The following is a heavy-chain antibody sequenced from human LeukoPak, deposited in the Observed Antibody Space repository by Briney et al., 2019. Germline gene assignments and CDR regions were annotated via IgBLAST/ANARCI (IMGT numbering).Heavy chain of an antibody. V-gene: IGHV3-30-3*01. J-gene: IGHJ6*02. CDR3: ARGPIFPPHYYYYGMDV. CDR1: GFTFSDYA. D-gene: IGHD3-3*01. Sequence: GGSLRLSCAASGFTFSDYAMHWVRQAPGKGLEWVAVISYDGSNKYCADSVKGRFTISRDNSKNTLYLQMNSLRAEDTALYYCARGPIFPPHYYYYGMDVWGQGTTVTVSS. CDR2: ISYDGSNK.